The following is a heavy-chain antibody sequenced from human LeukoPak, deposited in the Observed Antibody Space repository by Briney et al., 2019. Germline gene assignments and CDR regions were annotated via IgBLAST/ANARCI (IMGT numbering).Heavy chain of an antibody. J-gene: IGHJ4*02. CDR2: INPNSGGT. CDR1: GYTFTGYY. V-gene: IGHV1-2*06. Sequence: GASVKVSCKASGYTFTGYYMHWVRQAPGQGLEWMGRINPNSGGTNYAQKFQGRVTMTRDTSISTAYMELSRLRSDDTAVYYCARERITMVRRVISSSGYWGQGTLVTVSS. D-gene: IGHD3-10*01. CDR3: ARERITMVRRVISSSGY.